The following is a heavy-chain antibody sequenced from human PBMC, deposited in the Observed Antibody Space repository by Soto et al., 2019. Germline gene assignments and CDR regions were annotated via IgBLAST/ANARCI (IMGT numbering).Heavy chain of an antibody. CDR1: GGSISSYY. D-gene: IGHD5-18*01. Sequence: SETLSLTCTVSGGSISSYYWSWIRQPPGKGLEWIGYIYYSGSTNYNPSLKSRVTISVDTSKNQFSLKLSSVTAADTAVYYCARAILTHGYSYGFGYWGQGTLVTVSS. J-gene: IGHJ4*02. CDR2: IYYSGST. CDR3: ARAILTHGYSYGFGY. V-gene: IGHV4-59*01.